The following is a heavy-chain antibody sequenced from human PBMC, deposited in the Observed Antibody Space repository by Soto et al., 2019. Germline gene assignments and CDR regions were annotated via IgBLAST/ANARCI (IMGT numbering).Heavy chain of an antibody. J-gene: IGHJ4*02. CDR2: IDPSDSQT. Sequence: LGASLKISCKGSGYSFAGYWITWVRQKPGKGLEGMGGIDPSDSQTYYSPSFRGHVTISATKSITTVFLQWSSLRASDTAMYYCARQIYDSDTGPNFQYYFDSWGQGPPVTVSS. V-gene: IGHV5-10-1*01. CDR3: ARQIYDSDTGPNFQYYFDS. CDR1: GYSFAGYW. D-gene: IGHD3-22*01.